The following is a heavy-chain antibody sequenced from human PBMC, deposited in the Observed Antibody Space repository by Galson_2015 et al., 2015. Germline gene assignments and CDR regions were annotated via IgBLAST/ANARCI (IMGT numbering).Heavy chain of an antibody. CDR2: IYSGGST. J-gene: IGHJ4*02. Sequence: SLRLSCAASGFTVSSNYMSWVRQAPGKGLEWVSVIYSGGSTYYADSVKGRFTISRDNAKNSLYLQMNSLRAEDTAVYYCAKLHDYGDLYFDYWGQGTLVTVSS. CDR1: GFTVSSNY. CDR3: AKLHDYGDLYFDY. V-gene: IGHV3-53*01. D-gene: IGHD4-17*01.